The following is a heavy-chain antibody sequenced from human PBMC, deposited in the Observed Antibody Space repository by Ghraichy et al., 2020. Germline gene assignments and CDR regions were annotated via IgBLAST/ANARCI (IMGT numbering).Heavy chain of an antibody. J-gene: IGHJ2*01. CDR1: GFTFSSYA. CDR3: AKREADDYSRGPLWYFDL. D-gene: IGHD3-22*01. Sequence: GGSLRLSCAASGFTFSSYAMSWVRQAPGKGLEWVSGISSYDGNTNYADSVKGRFTISRDNSKNMLFLQMNSLRAEDTAIYYCAKREADDYSRGPLWYFDLWGRGTLVTVSS. V-gene: IGHV3-23*01. CDR2: ISSYDGNT.